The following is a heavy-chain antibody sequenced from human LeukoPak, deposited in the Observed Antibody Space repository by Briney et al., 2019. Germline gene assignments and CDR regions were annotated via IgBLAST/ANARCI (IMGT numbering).Heavy chain of an antibody. J-gene: IGHJ3*02. V-gene: IGHV1-8*01. Sequence: ASVTVSCKASEYTISSYDINWVRQATGQGLEWMGWMNPNSGNTGYAEKFQGRVTMTRNTSISTAYMELSSLRSEDTAVYYCARGIDHDAFDIWGQGTMVTVSS. CDR2: MNPNSGNT. CDR3: ARGIDHDAFDI. CDR1: EYTISSYD.